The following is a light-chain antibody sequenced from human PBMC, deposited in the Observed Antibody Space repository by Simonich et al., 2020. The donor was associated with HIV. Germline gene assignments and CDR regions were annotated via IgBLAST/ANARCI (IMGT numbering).Light chain of an antibody. CDR3: QQYYKTPRT. J-gene: IGKJ1*01. Sequence: DIVMTQSPDSLAVSLGERATIHCKSSQSVLYSSNNKNYLAWYQQKPGQPPKLLIYWASTRESGVPERFSGRGSGTAFTLTISSLQAEDVAVYYCQQYYKTPRTFGQGTKVEIK. CDR1: QSVLYSSNNKNY. CDR2: WAS. V-gene: IGKV4-1*01.